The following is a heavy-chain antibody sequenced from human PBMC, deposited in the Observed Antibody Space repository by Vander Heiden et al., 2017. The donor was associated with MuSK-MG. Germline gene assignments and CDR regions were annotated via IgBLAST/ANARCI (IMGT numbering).Heavy chain of an antibody. CDR3: ARVSDYYDSSGYYRDLYYFDS. Sequence: AASGFTFSDYYMSWIRQAPGKGLEWVSYISSSSSYTNYADSVKGRFTIPRDNANNSLYLQMNSLRAEDTAVYYCARVSDYYDSSGYYRDLYYFDSWGQGTLVTVSS. CDR2: ISSSSSYT. CDR1: GFTFSDYY. J-gene: IGHJ4*02. D-gene: IGHD3-22*01. V-gene: IGHV3-11*05.